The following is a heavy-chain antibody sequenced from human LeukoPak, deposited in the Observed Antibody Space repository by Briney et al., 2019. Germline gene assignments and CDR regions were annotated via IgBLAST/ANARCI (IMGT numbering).Heavy chain of an antibody. D-gene: IGHD3-22*01. V-gene: IGHV3-30*18. CDR1: GFTFSSYG. CDR2: ISYDGSNK. CDR3: AKAAYYYDSSGFEPRYYFDY. J-gene: IGHJ4*02. Sequence: GRSLRLSCAASGFTFSSYGMHWVRQAPGKGLEWVAVISYDGSNKYYADSVKGRFTISRDNSKNTLYRQMNSLRAEDTAVYYCAKAAYYYDSSGFEPRYYFDYWGQGTLVTVSS.